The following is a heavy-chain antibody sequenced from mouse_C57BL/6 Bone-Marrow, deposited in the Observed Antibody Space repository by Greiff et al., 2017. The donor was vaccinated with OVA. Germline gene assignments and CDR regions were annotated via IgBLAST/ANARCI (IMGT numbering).Heavy chain of an antibody. D-gene: IGHD1-1*01. J-gene: IGHJ2*01. CDR1: GYAFSSSW. CDR3: ASYGSSLFDY. Sequence: VQLQQSGPELVKPGASVKISCKASGYAFSSSWMNWVKQRPGTGLEWIGRIYPGDGDTNYNGKFKGKATLTADKSSSTAYMHLSSLTSEDSAVYCGASYGSSLFDYWGQGTTLTVSS. CDR2: IYPGDGDT. V-gene: IGHV1-82*01.